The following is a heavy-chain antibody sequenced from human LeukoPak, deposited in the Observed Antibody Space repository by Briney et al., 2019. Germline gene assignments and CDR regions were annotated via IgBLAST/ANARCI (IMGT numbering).Heavy chain of an antibody. CDR2: IYHSGST. CDR3: ARARTAAAGTRANNWFDP. J-gene: IGHJ5*02. D-gene: IGHD6-13*01. Sequence: SETLSLTCAVSGGSISSSNWWSWVRQPPGKGLEWIGEIYHSGSTNYNPSLKSRVTISVDKSKNQFSLKLSSVTAADTAVYYCARARTAAAGTRANNWFDPWGQGTLVTVSS. V-gene: IGHV4-4*02. CDR1: GGSISSSNW.